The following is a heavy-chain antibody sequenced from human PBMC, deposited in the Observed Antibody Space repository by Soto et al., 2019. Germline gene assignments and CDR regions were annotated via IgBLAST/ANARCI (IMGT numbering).Heavy chain of an antibody. CDR2: ISSSSSYI. CDR3: ARDRLGIAVALTYYYYGMDV. J-gene: IGHJ6*02. V-gene: IGHV3-21*01. CDR1: GFTFISYS. D-gene: IGHD6-19*01. Sequence: PWGSLRLSCAASGFTFISYSINCFRHSPCKWLEWVSSISSSSSYIYYADSVKGRFTISRDNAKNSLYLQMNSLRAEDTAVYYCARDRLGIAVALTYYYYGMDVWGQGTTVTVSS.